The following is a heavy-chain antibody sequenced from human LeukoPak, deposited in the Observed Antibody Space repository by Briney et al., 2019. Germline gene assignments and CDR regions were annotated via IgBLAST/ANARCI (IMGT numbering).Heavy chain of an antibody. CDR1: GYTFTGYY. Sequence: ASVKVSCKASGYTFTGYYMHWVRQAPGQRLEWMGWINAGNGNTKYSQKFQGRVTITRDTSASTAYMELSSLRSEDTAVYYCARGRTYYYDSSGYPPGGYWGQGTLVTVSS. CDR3: ARGRTYYYDSSGYPPGGY. J-gene: IGHJ4*02. D-gene: IGHD3-22*01. CDR2: INAGNGNT. V-gene: IGHV1-3*01.